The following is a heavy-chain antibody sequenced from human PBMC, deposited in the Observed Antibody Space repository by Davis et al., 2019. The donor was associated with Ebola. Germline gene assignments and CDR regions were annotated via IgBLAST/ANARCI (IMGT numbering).Heavy chain of an antibody. CDR3: ARVTVDTATPGSYYYYGMDV. CDR1: GGSISSGGYY. D-gene: IGHD5-18*01. CDR2: IYYSGST. J-gene: IGHJ6*02. V-gene: IGHV4-31*03. Sequence: SETLSLTCTVSGGSISSGGYYWSWIRQHPGKGLEWIGYIYYSGSTYYNPSLKSRVTISVDTSKNQFSLKLSSVTAADTAVYYCARVTVDTATPGSYYYYGMDVWGQGTTVTVSS.